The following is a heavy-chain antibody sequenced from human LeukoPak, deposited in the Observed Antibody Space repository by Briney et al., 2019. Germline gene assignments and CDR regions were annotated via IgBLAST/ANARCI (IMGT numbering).Heavy chain of an antibody. CDR2: IYYSGST. D-gene: IGHD2-2*02. CDR1: GGSISSGDYH. V-gene: IGHV4-30-4*08. CDR3: ARRGEGYCSSTSCYMFDY. Sequence: PSETLSLTCTVSGGSISSGDYHWSWIRQPPGKGLEWIGYIYYSGSTYYNPSLKSRVTISVDTSKNQFSLKLSSVTAADTAVYYCARRGEGYCSSTSCYMFDYWGQGTLVTVSS. J-gene: IGHJ4*02.